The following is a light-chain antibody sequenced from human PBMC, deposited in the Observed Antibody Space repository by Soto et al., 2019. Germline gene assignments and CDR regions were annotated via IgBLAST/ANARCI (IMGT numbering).Light chain of an antibody. V-gene: IGKV4-1*01. J-gene: IGKJ1*01. CDR3: QHYYSTPPT. Sequence: DIVMTQSPDSLAVSLGERATINCKSSQSVLYSSNNKNYLAWYQQKPGQPPKLLIYWASTRESGVPDRFSVSGSGTDFTLTISGLQAEDVAVYYCQHYYSTPPTFGQGTKVEIK. CDR2: WAS. CDR1: QSVLYSSNNKNY.